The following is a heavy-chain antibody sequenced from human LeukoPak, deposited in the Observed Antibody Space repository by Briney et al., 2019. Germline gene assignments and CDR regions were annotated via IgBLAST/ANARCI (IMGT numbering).Heavy chain of an antibody. CDR3: ARSGAYGSGSQLPSDYYYMDV. D-gene: IGHD3-10*01. V-gene: IGHV1-2*02. J-gene: IGHJ6*03. CDR1: GYTFTGYY. Sequence: GASVKVSCKASGYTFTGYYMHWVRQAPGQGLEWMGWINPNSGGTNYAQKFQGRVTMTRDTSISTAYMELSRLRSDDTAVYYCARSGAYGSGSQLPSDYYYMDVWGKGTTVTVSS. CDR2: INPNSGGT.